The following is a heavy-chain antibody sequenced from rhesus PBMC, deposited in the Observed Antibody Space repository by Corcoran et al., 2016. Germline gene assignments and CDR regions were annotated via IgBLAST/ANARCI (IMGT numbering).Heavy chain of an antibody. CDR3: ASGPLSQLDY. J-gene: IGHJ4*01. D-gene: IGHD6-13*01. Sequence: QVQLQESGPAVVKPSETLSLTCAVSGGSISSSYWWSWIRQSPGKGLEWVGGIHGRGGLTTYTPSPPTRVTISKDPPKNQFSLRLTSVTAADTAVYYCASGPLSQLDYWGQGVLVTVSA. CDR2: IHGRGGLT. CDR1: GGSISSSYW. V-gene: IGHV4-93*01.